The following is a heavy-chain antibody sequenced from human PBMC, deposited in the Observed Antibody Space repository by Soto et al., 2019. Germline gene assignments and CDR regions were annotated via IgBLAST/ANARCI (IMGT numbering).Heavy chain of an antibody. V-gene: IGHV3-21*01. CDR3: ARVDGYSGLISPMDV. CDR2: ISSSSSYI. J-gene: IGHJ6*02. Sequence: EVQLVESGGGLVKPGGSLRLSCAASGFTFSSYSMNWVRQAPGKRLEWVSSISSSSSYIYYADSVKGRFTISRDNAKNALYLQMNSLRAEDTAVYYCARVDGYSGLISPMDVWGQGTTVTVSS. D-gene: IGHD5-12*01. CDR1: GFTFSSYS.